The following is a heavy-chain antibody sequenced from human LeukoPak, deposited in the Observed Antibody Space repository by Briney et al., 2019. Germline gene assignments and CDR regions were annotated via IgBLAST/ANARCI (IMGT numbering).Heavy chain of an antibody. CDR3: AREEYSSSWYVGY. CDR2: ISSSSSYI. V-gene: IGHV3-11*06. CDR1: GFTFSDYY. D-gene: IGHD6-13*01. Sequence: PGGSLRLSCAASGFTFSDYYMSWIRQAPGKGLEWVSSISSSSSYIYYADSVKGRFTISRDNAKNSLYLQMNSLRAEDTAVYYCAREEYSSSWYVGYWGQGTLVTVSS. J-gene: IGHJ4*02.